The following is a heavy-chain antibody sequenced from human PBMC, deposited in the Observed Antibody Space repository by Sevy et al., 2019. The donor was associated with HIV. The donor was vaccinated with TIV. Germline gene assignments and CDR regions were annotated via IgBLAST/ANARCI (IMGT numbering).Heavy chain of an antibody. Sequence: GGSLRLSCAASGFALTNYYAMHWVRQAPGKGLEWVALISYDGSDKYYADSVKSRFTISRDNLKNTLYLQMNSLTTEDTAVYYCARPRANYVDHYFFFAMDVWGQGTTVTVSS. V-gene: IGHV3-30-3*01. CDR2: ISYDGSDK. CDR1: GFALTNYYA. CDR3: ARPRANYVDHYFFFAMDV. D-gene: IGHD4-17*01. J-gene: IGHJ6*02.